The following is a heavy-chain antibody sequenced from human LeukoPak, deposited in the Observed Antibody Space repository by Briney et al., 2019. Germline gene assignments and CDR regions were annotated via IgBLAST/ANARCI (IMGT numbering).Heavy chain of an antibody. CDR3: AKDYGDYDYFDY. V-gene: IGHV3-9*01. D-gene: IGHD4-17*01. CDR2: ISWNSGSI. CDR1: GFTFDDYA. Sequence: GRSLRLSCAASGFTFDDYAMHWVRQAPGKGLEWVSGISWNSGSIGYADSVKGRFTISRDNAKNSLYLQMNSLRAEVTALYYCAKDYGDYDYFDYWGQGTLVTVSS. J-gene: IGHJ4*02.